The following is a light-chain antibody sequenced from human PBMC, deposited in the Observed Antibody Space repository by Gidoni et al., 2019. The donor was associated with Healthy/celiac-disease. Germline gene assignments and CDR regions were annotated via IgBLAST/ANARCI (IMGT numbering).Light chain of an antibody. V-gene: IGLV6-57*02. Sequence: NTILTQPHPVSASPLTTVTIPCTGRSGSIASNYVQWYQQRPGSAPTTVIYEDNQRPSGVPDRFSGSIDSSSNSASLTSSGVRTEDEADYYCQSHDSGNVVFGGGTKLTVL. J-gene: IGLJ2*01. CDR1: SGSIASNY. CDR3: QSHDSGNVV. CDR2: EDN.